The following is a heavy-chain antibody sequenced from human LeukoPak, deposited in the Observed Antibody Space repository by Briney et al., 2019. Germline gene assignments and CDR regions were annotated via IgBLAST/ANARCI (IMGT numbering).Heavy chain of an antibody. Sequence: SETLSLTCTVSGGSISSSYWSWIRQPAGKGLEWIGRIYTSGSTNYNPSLKSRVTMSVDTSKNHFSLKLSSVTAADAAMYYCAGYGDYQDFDYWGQGTLVTVSS. CDR1: GGSISSSY. V-gene: IGHV4-4*07. D-gene: IGHD4-17*01. CDR2: IYTSGST. J-gene: IGHJ4*02. CDR3: AGYGDYQDFDY.